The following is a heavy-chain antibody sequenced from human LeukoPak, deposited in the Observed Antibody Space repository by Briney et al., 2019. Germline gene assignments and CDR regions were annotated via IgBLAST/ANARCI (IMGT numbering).Heavy chain of an antibody. D-gene: IGHD3-10*01. V-gene: IGHV3-11*04. J-gene: IGHJ4*02. CDR1: GFTFSDYY. Sequence: PGGSLRLSCAASGFTFSDYYMSWIRKAPGKGLDWVSYISSSGSTIYYADSVKGRFTISRDNAKNSLYLQMNSLRAEDTAIYYCAKAYGSGSYYPDYWGQGTLVTVSS. CDR3: AKAYGSGSYYPDY. CDR2: ISSSGSTI.